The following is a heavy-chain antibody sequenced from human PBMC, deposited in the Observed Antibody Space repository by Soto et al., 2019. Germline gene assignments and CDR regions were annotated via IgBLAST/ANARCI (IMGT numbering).Heavy chain of an antibody. J-gene: IGHJ6*02. D-gene: IGHD7-27*01. V-gene: IGHV3-30-3*01. CDR2: ISYDGSNK. CDR1: GFTFSSYA. Sequence: GGSLRLSCAASGFTFSSYAMHWVRQAPGKGLEWVAVISYDGSNKYYADSVKGRFTISRDNSKNTLYLQMNSLRAEDTAVYYCARGPNWGTYYYYYYGVDVWGQGTTVTVSS. CDR3: ARGPNWGTYYYYYYGVDV.